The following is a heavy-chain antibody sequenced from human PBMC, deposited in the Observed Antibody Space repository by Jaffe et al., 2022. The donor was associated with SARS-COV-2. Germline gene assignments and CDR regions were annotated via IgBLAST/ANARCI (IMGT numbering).Heavy chain of an antibody. CDR2: INHSGST. V-gene: IGHV4-34*01. CDR3: ARENWNALNNWFDP. CDR1: GGSFSGYY. Sequence: QVQLQQWGAGLLKPSETLSLTCAVYGGSFSGYYWSWIRQPPGKGLEWIGEINHSGSTNYNPSLKSRVTISVDTSKNQFSLKLSSVTAADTAVYYCARENWNALNNWFDPWGQGTLVTVSS. J-gene: IGHJ5*02. D-gene: IGHD1-1*01.